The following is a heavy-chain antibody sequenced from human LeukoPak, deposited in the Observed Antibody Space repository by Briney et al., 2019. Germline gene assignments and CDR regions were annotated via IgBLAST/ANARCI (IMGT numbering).Heavy chain of an antibody. Sequence: GGSLRLSCAASGFTFSSYDMHWVRQATGKGLEWVSAIGYGGDTHYSDSVKGRFTISRENAKNSLYLQMNSLGAGDTAVYYCARGNILTGYMYWDQGTLVTVSS. CDR3: ARGNILTGYMY. V-gene: IGHV3-13*04. J-gene: IGHJ4*02. CDR2: IGYGGDT. CDR1: GFTFSSYD. D-gene: IGHD3-9*01.